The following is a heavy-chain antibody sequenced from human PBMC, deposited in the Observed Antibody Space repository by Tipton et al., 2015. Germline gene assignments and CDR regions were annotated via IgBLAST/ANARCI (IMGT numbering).Heavy chain of an antibody. Sequence: TLSLTCTVSGGSISSNHWSWIRQTPGKGPEWIGYIYYSGSTFYNPSLKSRVTISLDTPKNQFSLRLSSVTAADTAVFFCASLPYQYDSNGHYHFDFWGQGTLVTVSS. V-gene: IGHV4-59*08. CDR3: ASLPYQYDSNGHYHFDF. J-gene: IGHJ4*02. CDR1: GGSISSNH. CDR2: IYYSGST. D-gene: IGHD3-22*01.